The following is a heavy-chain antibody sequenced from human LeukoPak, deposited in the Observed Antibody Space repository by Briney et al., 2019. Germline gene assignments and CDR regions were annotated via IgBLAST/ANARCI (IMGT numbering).Heavy chain of an antibody. CDR1: GFTFSSYA. D-gene: IGHD5-12*01. CDR2: ISGSGGST. Sequence: GGSLRLSCTASGFTFSSYAMSWVRQAPGKGLEWVSAISGSGGSTYYADSVKGRFTISRDNSKNTLYLQMNSLRAEDTAVYYCTPIVACQSVLRDYWGQGTLVTVSS. V-gene: IGHV3-23*01. J-gene: IGHJ4*02. CDR3: TPIVACQSVLRDY.